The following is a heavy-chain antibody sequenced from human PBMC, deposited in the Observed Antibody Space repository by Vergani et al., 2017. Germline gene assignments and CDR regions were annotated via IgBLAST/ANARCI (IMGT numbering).Heavy chain of an antibody. CDR1: GFTFSSYS. D-gene: IGHD3-22*01. V-gene: IGHV3-21*01. CDR3: ARSDDSSGYYQRAFDD. J-gene: IGHJ4*02. Sequence: EVQLVESGGGLVKPGGSLRLSCAASGFTFSSYSMNWVRQAPGKGLEWVSSISSSSSYIYYADSVKGRFTISRDNAKNSLYLQMNSLRAEDTAVYYCARSDDSSGYYQRAFDDWGQGTLVTVSS. CDR2: ISSSSSYI.